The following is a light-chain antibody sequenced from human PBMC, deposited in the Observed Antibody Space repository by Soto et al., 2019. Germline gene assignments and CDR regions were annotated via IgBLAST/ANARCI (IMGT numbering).Light chain of an antibody. CDR1: NSNIGTNT. CDR3: AAWDDSLGAYV. Sequence: SALNQPPSASATPGQRVTIACSGSNSNIGTNTVNWYQQLPGTAPRLLIYTNNQRPSGVPQRFSGSKTGTSASLAIGGLQSEDGADYYCAAWDDSLGAYVFGTGTKVTVL. J-gene: IGLJ1*01. V-gene: IGLV1-44*01. CDR2: TNN.